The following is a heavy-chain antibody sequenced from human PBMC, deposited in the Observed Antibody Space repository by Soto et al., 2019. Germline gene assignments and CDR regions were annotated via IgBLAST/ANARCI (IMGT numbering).Heavy chain of an antibody. CDR1: GFTFSTYG. CDR2: VSYDGSKK. D-gene: IGHD2-15*01. J-gene: IGHJ4*02. V-gene: IGHV3-30*18. CDR3: AQDRGSPDYGGSSFHY. Sequence: QVQLVESGGGVVQPGRSLRLSCAASGFTFSTYGIHWVRQAPGKGLEWVAVVSYDGSKKYYADSVKGRFTISRDNSRNPLYLQMNSLRAEDTAVYYCAQDRGSPDYGGSSFHYWGQGTLVTFCS.